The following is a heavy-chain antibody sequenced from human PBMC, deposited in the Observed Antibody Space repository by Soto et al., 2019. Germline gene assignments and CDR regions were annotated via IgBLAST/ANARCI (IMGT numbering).Heavy chain of an antibody. Sequence: SVKVSCKASGFTFTSSAVQWVRQARGQRLEWIGWIVVGSGNTNYAQKFQERVTITRDMSTSTAYMELSSLRSEDTAVYYCAADPHYDILTGYLPGWFDPWGRGTLVTVSS. CDR2: IVVGSGNT. V-gene: IGHV1-58*01. CDR3: AADPHYDILTGYLPGWFDP. CDR1: GFTFTSSA. D-gene: IGHD3-9*01. J-gene: IGHJ5*02.